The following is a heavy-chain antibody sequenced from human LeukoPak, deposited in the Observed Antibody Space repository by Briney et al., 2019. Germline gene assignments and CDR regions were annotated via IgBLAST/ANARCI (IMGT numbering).Heavy chain of an antibody. CDR1: GFTFSSYG. V-gene: IGHV3-30*18. Sequence: GGSLRLSCAASGFTFSSYGMHWVRQTPDKGLEWVAIVSFDGSNKYYADSVKGRFSTSRDNSKNTLYLQMNSLRAEDTSMYYCAKIRSVGTGDAFDIWGQGTMVTVSS. CDR3: AKIRSVGTGDAFDI. J-gene: IGHJ3*02. CDR2: VSFDGSNK. D-gene: IGHD1-1*01.